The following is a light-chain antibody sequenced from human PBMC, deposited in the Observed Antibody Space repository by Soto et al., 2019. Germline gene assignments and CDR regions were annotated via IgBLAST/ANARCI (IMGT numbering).Light chain of an antibody. CDR2: GAS. J-gene: IGKJ3*01. CDR3: QHYDHLPPFT. CDR1: EDIRKC. Sequence: DIQMTQSPSSLSASVGDRVTITCQASEDIRKCLNWYQQKPGRAPKLLIYGASNLETGVPSRFSGSGYRTDFTFTTSSLQPEDIATYYCQHYDHLPPFTFGPGTKVAIK. V-gene: IGKV1-33*01.